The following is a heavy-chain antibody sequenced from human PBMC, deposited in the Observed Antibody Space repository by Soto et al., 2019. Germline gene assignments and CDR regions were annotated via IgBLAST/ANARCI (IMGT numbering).Heavy chain of an antibody. CDR3: ASGLRGQWLVTYYYGMDV. Sequence: GWIRQPPGKGLEWIGSIYYSGSTYYNPSLKSRVTISVDTSKNQFSLKLSSVTAADTAVYYCASGLRGQWLVTYYYGMDVWGQGTTVTVSS. D-gene: IGHD6-19*01. J-gene: IGHJ6*02. CDR2: IYYSGST. V-gene: IGHV4-39*01.